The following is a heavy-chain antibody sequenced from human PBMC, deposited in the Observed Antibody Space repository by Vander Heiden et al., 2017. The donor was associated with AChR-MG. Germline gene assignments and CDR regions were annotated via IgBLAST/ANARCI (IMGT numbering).Heavy chain of an antibody. CDR1: GSSFTSYW. D-gene: IGHD3-22*01. J-gene: IGHJ6*02. V-gene: IGHV5-51*01. CDR3: ARQNYYDSSYYGMDV. CDR2: IYPGDSDT. Sequence: EVQLVQSGAEVKKPGESLTIACKGSGSSFTSYWIGWVRQMPGKGLEWMGIIYPGDSDTRYSPSFQGQVTISADKSISTAYLQWSSLKASDTAMYYCARQNYYDSSYYGMDVWCQVTTVTVSS.